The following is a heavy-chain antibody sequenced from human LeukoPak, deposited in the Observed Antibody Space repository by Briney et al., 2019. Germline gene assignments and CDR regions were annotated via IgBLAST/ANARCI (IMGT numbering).Heavy chain of an antibody. CDR1: GFTVSSNY. Sequence: GGSLRLSCVASGFTVSSNYMSWVRQAPGKRLEWVSVIYDDGSKYYADSVKGRFTISRDNAKNSLYLQMNSLRAEDTAVYYCARLSPGLYSSSSSIDYWGQGTLVTVSS. CDR3: ARLSPGLYSSSSSIDY. J-gene: IGHJ4*02. V-gene: IGHV3-66*01. CDR2: IYDDGSK. D-gene: IGHD6-6*01.